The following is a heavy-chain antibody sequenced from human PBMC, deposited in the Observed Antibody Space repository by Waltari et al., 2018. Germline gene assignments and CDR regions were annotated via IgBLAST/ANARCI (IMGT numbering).Heavy chain of an antibody. J-gene: IGHJ4*02. V-gene: IGHV4-34*01. CDR3: AGGRGGMATFRN. Sequence: QVQLQQWGAGLLKPSETLSLTCAVYGGSFSCYYWSWIRQPPGKGREWVGEINYIGRPNYSPCLKSRVTISVDTPKNQFSLKLSSVTAADTAVYYCAGGRGGMATFRNWGQGTLVTVSS. CDR2: INYIGRP. CDR1: GGSFSCYY. D-gene: IGHD5-12*01.